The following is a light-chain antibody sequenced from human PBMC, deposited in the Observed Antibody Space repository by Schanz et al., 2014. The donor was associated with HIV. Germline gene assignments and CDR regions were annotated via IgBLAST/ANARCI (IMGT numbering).Light chain of an antibody. V-gene: IGKV3-20*01. CDR3: QHYDNSFRVT. CDR2: GAS. CDR1: QSVSSSY. J-gene: IGKJ2*01. Sequence: EIVLTQSPGTLSLSPGERATLSCRASQSVSSSYLAWYQQKAGQPPRLLIYGASSGATGIPDRFSGSGSGTDFNLTISRLEPEDFAVYYCQHYDNSFRVTFGQGTKLEIK.